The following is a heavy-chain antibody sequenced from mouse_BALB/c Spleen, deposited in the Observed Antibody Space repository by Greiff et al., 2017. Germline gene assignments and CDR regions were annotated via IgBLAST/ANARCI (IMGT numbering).Heavy chain of an antibody. V-gene: IGHV5-17*02. D-gene: IGHD2-1*01. CDR3: ARCGNYYPWFAY. CDR1: GFTFSSFG. Sequence: EVQLVESGGGLVQPGGSRKLSCAASGFTFSSFGMHWVRQAPEKGLEWVAYISSGSSTIYYADTVKGRFTISRDNPKNTLFLQMTSLRSEDTAMYYCARCGNYYPWFAYWGQGTLVTVSA. CDR2: ISSGSSTI. J-gene: IGHJ3*01.